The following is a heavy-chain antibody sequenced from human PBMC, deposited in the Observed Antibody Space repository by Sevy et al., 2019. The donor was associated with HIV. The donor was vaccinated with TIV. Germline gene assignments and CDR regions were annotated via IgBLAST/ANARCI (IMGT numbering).Heavy chain of an antibody. J-gene: IGHJ4*02. CDR1: GYSFTSHW. V-gene: IGHV5-51*01. Sequence: GESLKISCKGSGYSFTSHWIGWVRHMPGKGLEWRGIIFPGASETRYSPSFQGQVTFSAHKSFNTAYLQWGSLKASDTAMYYCATSRSGYFDSSGYYIYWGQGTLVTVSS. D-gene: IGHD3-22*01. CDR3: ATSRSGYFDSSGYYIY. CDR2: IFPGASET.